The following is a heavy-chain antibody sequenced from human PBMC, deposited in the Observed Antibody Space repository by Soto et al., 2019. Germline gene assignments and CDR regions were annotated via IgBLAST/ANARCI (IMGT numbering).Heavy chain of an antibody. CDR3: ARMVTMIRGGPTDY. Sequence: QVQLQESGPGLVKPSETLSLSCTVSGGSVSSGSYYWSWIRQPPGKGLEWIGYIYYSGSTNYNPALKSRVTXXVXTXXNQFSLKLSSVTAADTAVYYCARMVTMIRGGPTDYWGQGTLVTVSS. J-gene: IGHJ4*02. D-gene: IGHD3-10*01. V-gene: IGHV4-61*01. CDR1: GGSVSSGSYY. CDR2: IYYSGST.